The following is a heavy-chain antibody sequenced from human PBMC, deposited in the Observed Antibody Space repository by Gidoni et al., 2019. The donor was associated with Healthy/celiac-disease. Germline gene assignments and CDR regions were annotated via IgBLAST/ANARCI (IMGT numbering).Heavy chain of an antibody. CDR1: GFTFNTYS. J-gene: IGHJ4*02. CDR3: ARDAPGNGGYDY. V-gene: IGHV3-21*02. CDR2: ISSISSYI. Sequence: EVQLVESGGGLVKPGVSLRLSCAASGFTFNTYSMNWVRQAPGKGLAWVSSISSISSYIYYADSVKGRFTISRDNAKNSLYLQMNSLRVEDTAVYYCARDAPGNGGYDYWGQGTLVTVSS. D-gene: IGHD5-12*01.